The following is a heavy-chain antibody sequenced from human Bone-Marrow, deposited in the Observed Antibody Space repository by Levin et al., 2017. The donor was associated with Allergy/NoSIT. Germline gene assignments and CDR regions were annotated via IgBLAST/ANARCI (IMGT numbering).Heavy chain of an antibody. CDR3: VKDRGLITIFFSHNYDAFDI. Sequence: GGSLRLSCSASGFTFSSYAMHWVRQAPGKGLEYVSAISSNGGSTYYADSVKGRFTISRDNSKNTLYLQMSSLRAEDTAVYYCVKDRGLITIFFSHNYDAFDIWGQGTMVTVSS. D-gene: IGHD3-9*01. CDR1: GFTFSSYA. CDR2: ISSNGGST. J-gene: IGHJ3*02. V-gene: IGHV3-64D*06.